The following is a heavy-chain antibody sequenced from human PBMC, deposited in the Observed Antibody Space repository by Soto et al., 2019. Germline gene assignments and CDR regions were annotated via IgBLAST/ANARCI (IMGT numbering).Heavy chain of an antibody. CDR2: MNPNSGNT. D-gene: IGHD5-18*01. V-gene: IGHV1-8*01. J-gene: IGHJ6*02. CDR3: ARGGLRQLWLRSYYYGMDV. Sequence: ASVKVSCKASGYTFTSYDINWVRQATGQGLEWMGWMNPNSGNTGYAQKFQGRVTMTRNTSISTAYMELSSLRSEDTAVYYCARGGLRQLWLRSYYYGMDVWRQGTTVTVSS. CDR1: GYTFTSYD.